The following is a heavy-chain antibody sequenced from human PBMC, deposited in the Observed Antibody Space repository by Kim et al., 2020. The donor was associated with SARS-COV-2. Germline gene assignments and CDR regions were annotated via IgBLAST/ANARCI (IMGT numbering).Heavy chain of an antibody. CDR3: GRDGAVAGPTHY. D-gene: IGHD6-19*01. CDR2: INVGNGNI. J-gene: IGHJ4*02. Sequence: ASVKVSCKTSGYTFTSYAMTWVRQAPGQSLELMGWINVGNGNIQYSQRFQDRLTITRDTSATTLYMELSSLRSEDTAVYYCGRDGAVAGPTHYWGQGTLVTVSS. V-gene: IGHV1-3*01. CDR1: GYTFTSYA.